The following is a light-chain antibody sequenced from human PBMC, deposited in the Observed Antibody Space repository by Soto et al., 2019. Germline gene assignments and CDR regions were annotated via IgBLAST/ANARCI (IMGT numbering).Light chain of an antibody. J-gene: IGLJ1*01. CDR3: CSYAGNYTYV. CDR1: SSDVGGFNY. Sequence: QSALTQPRSVSGSPGQSVTISCTGTSSDVGGFNYVSWYQQHPGKDPKLMIYDVSERPSGVPDRFSGSKSGNTASLTISGLQADDEADYYCCSYAGNYTYVFGTGTKLSVL. V-gene: IGLV2-11*01. CDR2: DVS.